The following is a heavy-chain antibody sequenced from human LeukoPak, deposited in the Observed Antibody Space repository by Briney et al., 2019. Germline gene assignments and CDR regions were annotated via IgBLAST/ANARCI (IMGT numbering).Heavy chain of an antibody. D-gene: IGHD5-18*01. CDR3: ARDQGYNYGYGFDY. J-gene: IGHJ4*02. Sequence: GGSLRLSCAASGFTFSSYAMHWVRQAPGKGLEYVSSISSNGGNTYYANSVKGRFTISRDNYKNTLYLQMGSLRAEDMAVYYCARDQGYNYGYGFDYWGQGTLVTVSS. CDR1: GFTFSSYA. CDR2: ISSNGGNT. V-gene: IGHV3-64*01.